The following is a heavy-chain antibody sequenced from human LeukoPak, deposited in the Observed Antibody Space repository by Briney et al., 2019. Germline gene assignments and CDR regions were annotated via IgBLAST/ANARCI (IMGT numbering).Heavy chain of an antibody. Sequence: TGGSLRLSCAASGFTFRDYGMAWVRQAPGKGPEWVSSINNGGINTHYTDSVMGRFPISRDNSKNMLFLQMNNLRVEDTAVYYCASQLWDGGSWGQGTRVTVSS. J-gene: IGHJ4*02. V-gene: IGHV3-23*03. CDR3: ASQLWDGGS. CDR1: GFTFRDYG. CDR2: INNGGINT. D-gene: IGHD4-23*01.